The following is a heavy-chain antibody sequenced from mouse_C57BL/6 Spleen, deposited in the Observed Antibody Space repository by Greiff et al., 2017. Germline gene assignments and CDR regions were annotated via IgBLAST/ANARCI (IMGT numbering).Heavy chain of an antibody. D-gene: IGHD2-4*01. CDR3: ASIYYDYDGAMDD. CDR1: GYTFTDYY. V-gene: IGHV1-26*01. J-gene: IGHJ4*01. Sequence: VQLQQSGPELVKPGASVKISCKASGYTFTDYYMNWVKQSPGKSLEWIGDINPNNGGTSYNQKFKGKATLTVDKSSSTAYMELRSLTSEDSAVYYCASIYYDYDGAMDDWGQGTSVTVSS. CDR2: INPNNGGT.